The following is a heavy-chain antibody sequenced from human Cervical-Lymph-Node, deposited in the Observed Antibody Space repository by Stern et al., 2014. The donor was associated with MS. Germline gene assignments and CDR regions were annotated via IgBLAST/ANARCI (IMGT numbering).Heavy chain of an antibody. D-gene: IGHD1-1*01. CDR1: GSTFSRNA. Sequence: VQLVESGAEVKKPGSSVKVSCLASGSTFSRNAISWVRQAPGQGLEWVGGIIHVLPTPKYAQKFQGSVTITADRSTSTVYMELTSLRSEDTAVYYCARTVIALNVDLMGAAPSGYYYGMDVGGQGTTVTVSS. CDR2: IIHVLPTP. J-gene: IGHJ6*02. V-gene: IGHV1-69*06. CDR3: ARTVIALNVDLMGAAPSGYYYGMDV.